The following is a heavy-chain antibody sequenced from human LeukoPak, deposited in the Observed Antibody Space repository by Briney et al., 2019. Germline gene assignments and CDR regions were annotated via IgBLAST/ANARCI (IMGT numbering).Heavy chain of an antibody. V-gene: IGHV4-34*01. CDR1: GGSFSGYY. CDR3: AVTYYDFWSAYSRYGMDV. J-gene: IGHJ6*02. Sequence: SETLSLTCAVYGGSFSGYYWSWIHQPPGKGLEWIGEINHSGSTNYNPSLKSRVTISVDTSKNQFSLKLSSVTAADTAVYYCAVTYYDFWSAYSRYGMDVWGQGTTVTVSS. D-gene: IGHD3-3*01. CDR2: INHSGST.